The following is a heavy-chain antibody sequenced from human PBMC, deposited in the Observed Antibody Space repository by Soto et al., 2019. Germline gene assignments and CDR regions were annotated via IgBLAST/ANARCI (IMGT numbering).Heavy chain of an antibody. CDR2: ITNNGGGT. V-gene: IGHV3-23*01. CDR3: VGDYGGLEGFDV. Sequence: QLWESGGDLVQPGGSLRLSCVVSGVTFTNYAVAWVRQTPEKGLEWVSGITNNGGGTYYADFVKGRFTISRDNSKNTVFLQMSSLGVEDTAKYYCVGDYGGLEGFDVWGRGTMVTVSS. D-gene: IGHD4-17*01. CDR1: GVTFTNYA. J-gene: IGHJ3*01.